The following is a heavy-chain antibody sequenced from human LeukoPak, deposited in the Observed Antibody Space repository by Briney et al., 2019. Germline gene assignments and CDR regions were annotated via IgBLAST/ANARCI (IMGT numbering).Heavy chain of an antibody. CDR1: GYTFTGYY. Sequence: ASVKVSCKASGYTFTGYYMHWVRQAPGQGLEWMGWINPNSGGTNYAQKFQGRVTMTRDTSISTAYMELSRLRSDDTAVYYCARVRGSYPDYAFDIWGQGTMVTVSS. CDR3: ARVRGSYPDYAFDI. V-gene: IGHV1-2*02. D-gene: IGHD1-26*01. J-gene: IGHJ3*02. CDR2: INPNSGGT.